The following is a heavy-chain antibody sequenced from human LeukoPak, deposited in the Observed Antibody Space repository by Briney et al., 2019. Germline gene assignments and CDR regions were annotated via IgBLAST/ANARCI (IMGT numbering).Heavy chain of an antibody. J-gene: IGHJ6*04. CDR2: IYSRGTT. D-gene: IGHD2-2*01. Sequence: GGSLRPSCAASGFTVINNYMTSVRQAPGKGLEWVSVIYSRGTTHYADSVKSRFTISRDNTKNTLYLQINSLTNDDTAEYYCSTSPSWGVWGKGTTVTVSS. CDR1: GFTVINNY. V-gene: IGHV3-53*01. CDR3: STSPSWGV.